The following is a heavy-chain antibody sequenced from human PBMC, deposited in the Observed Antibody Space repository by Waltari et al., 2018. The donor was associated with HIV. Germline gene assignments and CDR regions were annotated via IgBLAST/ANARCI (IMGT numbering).Heavy chain of an antibody. J-gene: IGHJ6*03. V-gene: IGHV1-3*01. D-gene: IGHD3-22*01. Sequence: QVQLVQSGAEVKKPGASVKVSCKASGYTFTSYAMHWVRQAPGQRLEWMGWINGGSGNIKYSQKFQGRVTITRDTSASTAYMELSSLKSEDTAIYYCARGEDYYDSSGNKFYYYYMDVWGKGTTVTVSS. CDR2: INGGSGNI. CDR1: GYTFTSYA. CDR3: ARGEDYYDSSGNKFYYYYMDV.